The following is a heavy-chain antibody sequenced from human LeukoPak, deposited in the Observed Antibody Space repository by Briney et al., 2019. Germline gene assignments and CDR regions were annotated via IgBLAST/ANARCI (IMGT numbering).Heavy chain of an antibody. V-gene: IGHV3-23*01. CDR2: ISNNGGYT. J-gene: IGHJ4*02. Sequence: GGSLRLSCAASGFTFGSYVMHWVRQAPGKGLEWVSAISNNGGYTHYADSVQGRFTISRDNSKSTLCLQMNSLRAEDTAVYYCAKQLGYCSDGSCYFPYWGQGTLVTVSS. CDR3: AKQLGYCSDGSCYFPY. CDR1: GFTFGSYV. D-gene: IGHD2-15*01.